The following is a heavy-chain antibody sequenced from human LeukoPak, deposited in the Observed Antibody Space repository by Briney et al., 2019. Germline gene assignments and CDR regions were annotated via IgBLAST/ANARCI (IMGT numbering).Heavy chain of an antibody. D-gene: IGHD4-17*01. CDR3: ARLPDDYGDCVSDY. V-gene: IGHV1-69*04. J-gene: IGHJ4*02. CDR1: GGTFSSYA. CDR2: IIPIFGIA. Sequence: GASVKVSCKASGGTFSSYAISWVRQAPGQGLEWMGRIIPIFGIANYAQKFQGRVTITADKSTSTAYMELSSLRSEDTAVYYCARLPDDYGDCVSDYWGQGTLVTVSS.